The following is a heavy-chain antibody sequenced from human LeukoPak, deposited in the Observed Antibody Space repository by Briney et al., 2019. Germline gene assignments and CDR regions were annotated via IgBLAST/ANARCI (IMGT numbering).Heavy chain of an antibody. CDR3: TRDRPHNWFDP. CDR1: EYSFVSYY. V-gene: IGHV1-46*01. Sequence: SVKVSRKASEYSFVSYYIHWVRQAPGEGLEWVGLIHPNDGIRNYAQKFQGRVTMTVDRSTTTFYMELSSLTSEDTAAYYCTRDRPHNWFDPWGQGTLVTVSP. CDR2: IHPNDGIR. J-gene: IGHJ5*02.